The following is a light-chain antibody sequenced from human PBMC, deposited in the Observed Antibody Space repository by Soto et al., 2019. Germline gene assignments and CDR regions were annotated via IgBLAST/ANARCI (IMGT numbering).Light chain of an antibody. V-gene: IGKV3-15*01. Sequence: EIVMTQSPATLSVSPGERATLSCRASQSVSSNLAWYQQKPGQAPRLLIYGASTRATGIPSRFSGSGSGTEFTLTISSLQSEDFAIYYCQQCNNCAQTFGQGTKVEIK. CDR3: QQCNNCAQT. CDR2: GAS. CDR1: QSVSSN. J-gene: IGKJ1*01.